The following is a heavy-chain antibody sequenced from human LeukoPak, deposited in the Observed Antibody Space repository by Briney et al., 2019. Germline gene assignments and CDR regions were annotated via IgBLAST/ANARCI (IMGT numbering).Heavy chain of an antibody. CDR2: INHSGST. D-gene: IGHD2-21*02. Sequence: SETLSLTXAVYGGSFSGYYWSWIRQPPGKGLEWIGEINHSGSTNYNPSLKSRVTISVDTSKNQFSLKLSSVTAADTAVYYCARVAVVVTAIVFDYWGQGILVTVSS. CDR3: ARVAVVVTAIVFDY. CDR1: GGSFSGYY. J-gene: IGHJ4*02. V-gene: IGHV4-34*01.